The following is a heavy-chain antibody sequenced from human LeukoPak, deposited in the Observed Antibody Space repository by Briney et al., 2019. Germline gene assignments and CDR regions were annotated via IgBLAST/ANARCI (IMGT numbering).Heavy chain of an antibody. J-gene: IGHJ1*01. V-gene: IGHV3-11*04. CDR2: ISASGTII. CDR3: ARGAVGPEYFQH. D-gene: IGHD4-23*01. Sequence: SLRLSCAASGFSFSDYYMSWIRQAPGKGLEWVSYISASGTIIYYADSVKGRFTISRDNAKNTLYLQMNSLRAEDTAVYYCARGAVGPEYFQHWGQGTLVTVSS. CDR1: GFSFSDYY.